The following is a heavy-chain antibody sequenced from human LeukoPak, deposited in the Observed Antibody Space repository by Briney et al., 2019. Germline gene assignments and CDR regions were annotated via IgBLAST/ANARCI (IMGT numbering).Heavy chain of an antibody. J-gene: IGHJ4*02. CDR2: ISSSGSTI. Sequence: GGSLRLSCAASGFTFSSYEMNWVRQAPGKGLEWVSYISSSGSTIYYADSVKGRFTISRDNAKNSLYLQMNGLRAEDTAVYYCALPRGAYYDSSGSLFDYWGQGTLVTVSS. D-gene: IGHD3-22*01. V-gene: IGHV3-48*03. CDR3: ALPRGAYYDSSGSLFDY. CDR1: GFTFSSYE.